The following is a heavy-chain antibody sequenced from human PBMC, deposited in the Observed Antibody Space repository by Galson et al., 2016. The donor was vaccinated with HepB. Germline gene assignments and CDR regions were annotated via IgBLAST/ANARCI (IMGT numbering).Heavy chain of an antibody. Sequence: SLRLSCAASGFTFSSSGMQWVRQGPGKGLEWVALIWHDGSNKYYADSVKGRFTISRDNSKNTLYLQVNSLRAEDAAVYYCARGRRNRGAVDAWGQGTMVTVTS. V-gene: IGHV3-33*01. D-gene: IGHD1-14*01. CDR3: ARGRRNRGAVDA. J-gene: IGHJ3*01. CDR1: GFTFSSSG. CDR2: IWHDGSNK.